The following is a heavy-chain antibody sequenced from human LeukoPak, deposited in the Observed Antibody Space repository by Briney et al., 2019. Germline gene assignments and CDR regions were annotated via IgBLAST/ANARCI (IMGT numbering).Heavy chain of an antibody. V-gene: IGHV3-30*02. D-gene: IGHD6-13*01. J-gene: IGHJ4*02. CDR3: AREGGRAVPGRFDQ. Sequence: GGSLRLSCAASGINFRSSGMHWVRQAPGKGLEWVTFIQNDGSDKYYAASVKGQFTISRDNSKNTVYLHMASLRADDTALYYCAREGGRAVPGRFDQWGQGTLVTVSS. CDR2: IQNDGSDK. CDR1: GINFRSSG.